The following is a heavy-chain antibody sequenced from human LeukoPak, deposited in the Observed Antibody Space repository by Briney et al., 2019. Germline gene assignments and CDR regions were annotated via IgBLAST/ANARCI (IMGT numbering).Heavy chain of an antibody. CDR1: GGSISSGGSS. Sequence: SQTLSLTCAVSGGSISSGGSSWSWIRQPPGKGLEWIGYIYHSGSTYYNPSLKSRGTLSVDRSKNQCSLKLSSVTAADTAVYYCARIYCSGGSCYWFDPWGQGTLVTVYS. J-gene: IGHJ5*02. CDR2: IYHSGST. V-gene: IGHV4-30-2*01. D-gene: IGHD2-15*01. CDR3: ARIYCSGGSCYWFDP.